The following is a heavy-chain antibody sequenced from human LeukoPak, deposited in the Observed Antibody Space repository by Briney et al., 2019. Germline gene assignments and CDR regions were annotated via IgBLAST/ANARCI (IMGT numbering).Heavy chain of an antibody. V-gene: IGHV3-21*01. CDR3: ARDRTHYYDSSGYYDY. J-gene: IGHJ4*02. CDR1: GFTFSSYS. CDR2: ISSSSSYI. Sequence: GGSLRLSCAASGFTFSSYSMNWVRQAPGKGLEWVSSISSSSSYIYYADSVKGRFTISRDNAKNSLYLQMNSLRAEDMAVYYCARDRTHYYDSSGYYDYWGQGTLVTVSS. D-gene: IGHD3-22*01.